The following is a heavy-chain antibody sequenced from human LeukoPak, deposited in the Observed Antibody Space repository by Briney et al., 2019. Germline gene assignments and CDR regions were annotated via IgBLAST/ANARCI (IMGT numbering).Heavy chain of an antibody. V-gene: IGHV4-59*01. J-gene: IGHJ4*02. CDR3: ARGRDAYKTGF. Sequence: SETLSLTCTVSGGPISSYYWSWIRQPPGKGLERIGYIYYSGSTNYNPSLKSRVTMSVDTSKNQFSLKLTSVTAADTAVHYCARGRDAYKTGFWGQGTLVTVSS. CDR1: GGPISSYY. D-gene: IGHD5-24*01. CDR2: IYYSGST.